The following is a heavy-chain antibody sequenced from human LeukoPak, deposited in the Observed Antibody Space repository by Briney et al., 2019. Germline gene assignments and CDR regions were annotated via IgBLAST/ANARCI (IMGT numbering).Heavy chain of an antibody. J-gene: IGHJ4*02. Sequence: GGSLRLSCAASGFTFSDYHMSWIRQAPGRGLEWVSYISGSGSSTNYAESAKGRFTISRDNAKNSLYLQMNSLRAEDTAVYYCASDWRSGSSHLYRGQGTLVTVSS. CDR3: ASDWRSGSSHLY. D-gene: IGHD3-10*01. V-gene: IGHV3-11*05. CDR1: GFTFSDYH. CDR2: ISGSGSST.